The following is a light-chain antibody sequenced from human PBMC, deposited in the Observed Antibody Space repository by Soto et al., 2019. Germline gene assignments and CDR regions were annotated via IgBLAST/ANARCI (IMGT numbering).Light chain of an antibody. CDR1: QDISSY. CDR2: GAS. CDR3: QQLNSYSIVT. J-gene: IGKJ3*01. V-gene: IGKV1-9*01. Sequence: DIQLTQSPSFLSASVGDRVTITCRASQDISSYLAWYQQKPGKAPKFLIFGASSLQSGVPFRFSGSGSGTEFTLTISSLQPEDFATYYCQQLNSYSIVTFGPGTKVDIK.